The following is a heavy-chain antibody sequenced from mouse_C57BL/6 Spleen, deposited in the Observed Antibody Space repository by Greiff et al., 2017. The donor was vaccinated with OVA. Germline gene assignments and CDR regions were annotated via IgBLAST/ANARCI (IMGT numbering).Heavy chain of an antibody. J-gene: IGHJ4*01. CDR2: ISSGGDYI. V-gene: IGHV5-9-1*02. Sequence: EVQVVESGEGLVKPGGSLKLSCAASGFTFSSYAMSWVRQTPEKRLEWVAYISSGGDYIYYADTVKGRFTISRDNARNTLYLQMSSLKSEDTAMYYCTRVDGYPYAMDYWGQGTSVTVSS. CDR3: TRVDGYPYAMDY. D-gene: IGHD2-3*01. CDR1: GFTFSSYA.